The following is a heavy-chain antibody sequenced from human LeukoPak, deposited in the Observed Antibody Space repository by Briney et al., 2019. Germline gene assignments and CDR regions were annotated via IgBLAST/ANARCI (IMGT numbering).Heavy chain of an antibody. V-gene: IGHV3-30*02. J-gene: IGHJ4*02. CDR2: IRYDGSNK. D-gene: IGHD3-9*01. CDR1: GFTFSSYG. CDR3: AKGGKSTVGYYDILTGYLDH. Sequence: GGSLRLSCAASGFTFSSYGMHWVRQAPGKGLEWVAFIRYDGSNKYYADSVKGRFTISRDNSKNTLYLQMNSLRAENTAVYYCAKGGKSTVGYYDILTGYLDHWGQGTLVTVSS.